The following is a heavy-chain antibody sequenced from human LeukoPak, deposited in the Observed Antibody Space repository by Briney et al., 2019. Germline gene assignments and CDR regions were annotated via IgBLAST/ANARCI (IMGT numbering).Heavy chain of an antibody. J-gene: IGHJ4*02. D-gene: IGHD1-26*01. CDR3: ATDRGSYSYYFDY. V-gene: IGHV3-30*03. CDR2: ISYDGRNK. Sequence: GRSLRLSCAASGFTFRSYGMHWVGQAPGKGLEWVALISYDGRNKYYADSVKGRFTISRDNSKNTLYLQMNSLRAEDTAVYYCATDRGSYSYYFDYWGQGTLVTVSS. CDR1: GFTFRSYG.